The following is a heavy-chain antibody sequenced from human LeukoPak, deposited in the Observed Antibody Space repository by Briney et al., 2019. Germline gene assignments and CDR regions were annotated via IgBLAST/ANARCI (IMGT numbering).Heavy chain of an antibody. V-gene: IGHV3-66*01. CDR3: ASDSSGWYASNY. Sequence: PGRSLRLSCAASGFTVSSNYMSWVRQAPGKGLEWVSVIYSGGSTYYADSVKGRFTISRDNSKNTLYLQMNSLRAEDTAVYYCASDSSGWYASNYWGQGTLVTVSS. D-gene: IGHD6-19*01. J-gene: IGHJ4*02. CDR2: IYSGGST. CDR1: GFTVSSNY.